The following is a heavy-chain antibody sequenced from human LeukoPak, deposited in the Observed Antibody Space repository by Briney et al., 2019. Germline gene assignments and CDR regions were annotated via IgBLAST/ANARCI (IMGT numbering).Heavy chain of an antibody. V-gene: IGHV3-7*01. Sequence: GGSLRLSCAASGFTFSRYWMSWVRQAPGKGLEWVANIKRDGSQKYYVVSVKGRFTISRDNAKNSLYLQMNSLRAEDTAMYYCVRDRRDIAASTSDYWGQGALVTVSS. CDR2: IKRDGSQK. CDR3: VRDRRDIAASTSDY. J-gene: IGHJ4*02. CDR1: GFTFSRYW. D-gene: IGHD6-13*01.